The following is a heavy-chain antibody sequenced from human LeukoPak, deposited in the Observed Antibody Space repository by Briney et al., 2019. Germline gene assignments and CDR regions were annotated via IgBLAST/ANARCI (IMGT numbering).Heavy chain of an antibody. CDR2: IIPIIGIP. D-gene: IGHD1-26*01. CDR3: ARLTVGVPFYFDY. CDR1: GGTFSSYA. V-gene: IGHV1-69*04. Sequence: SVKVSCKASGGTFSSYAISWVRQAPGQGLEWMGRIIPIIGIPNYAQKLQDRVTITADKSTSTAYMELSSLRSEDTAVYYCARLTVGVPFYFDYWGQGTLVTVSS. J-gene: IGHJ4*02.